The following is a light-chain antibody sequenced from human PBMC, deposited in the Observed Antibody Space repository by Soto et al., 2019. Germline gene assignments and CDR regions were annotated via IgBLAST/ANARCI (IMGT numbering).Light chain of an antibody. V-gene: IGLV2-11*01. CDR2: DVN. CDR1: SSDVGGYNY. Sequence: QSALTQPRSVSGSPGQSVTISCTGTSSDVGGYNYVSWYQQHPGKAPKLMIYDVNKRPSGVPDRFSGSKSGNTASLTISGLQAEDEADYYCCSYAGSYTRVFGGGTTLTVL. J-gene: IGLJ2*01. CDR3: CSYAGSYTRV.